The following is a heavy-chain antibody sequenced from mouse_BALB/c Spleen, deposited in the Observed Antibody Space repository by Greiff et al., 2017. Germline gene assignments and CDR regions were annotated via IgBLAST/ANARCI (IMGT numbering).Heavy chain of an antibody. CDR2: INSNGGST. CDR3: ARDTDYFDY. Sequence: EVQRVESGGGLVQPGGSLKLSCAASGFTFSSYGMSWVRQTPDKRLELVATINSNGGSTYYPDSVKGRFTISRDNAKNTLYLQMSSLKSEDTAMYYCARDTDYFDYWGQGTTLTVSS. V-gene: IGHV5-6-3*01. J-gene: IGHJ2*01. CDR1: GFTFSSYG.